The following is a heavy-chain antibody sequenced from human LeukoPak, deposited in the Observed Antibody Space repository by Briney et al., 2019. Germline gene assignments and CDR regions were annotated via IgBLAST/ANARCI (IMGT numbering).Heavy chain of an antibody. CDR1: GFTFSSYA. D-gene: IGHD3-22*01. CDR2: ISGSGGST. V-gene: IGHV3-23*01. CDR3: AKDPGYYDSPLY. J-gene: IGHJ4*02. Sequence: GGSLRLSCAASGFTFSSYAMSWVRQAPGKGPEWVSAISGSGGSTYYADSVKGRFTISRDNSKNTLYLQMNSLRAEDTAVYYCAKDPGYYDSPLYWGQGTLVTVSS.